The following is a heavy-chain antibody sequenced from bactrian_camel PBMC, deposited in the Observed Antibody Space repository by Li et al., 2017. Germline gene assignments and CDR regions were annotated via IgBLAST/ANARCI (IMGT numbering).Heavy chain of an antibody. V-gene: IGHV3S53*01. CDR2: IDSDGIA. J-gene: IGHJ4*01. CDR3: AARHKGSTYCRGKYPLRPGENF. Sequence: QVQLVESGGGSVQAGGSLRLSCADSRYTFTNNCMGWFRQAPGKEREGVAAIDSDGIASYADPVKGRFTISKDNANNTVNLMMNSLKPEDTAIYYCAARHKGSTYCRGKYPLRPGENFLGPGTQVTVS. CDR1: RYTFTNNC. D-gene: IGHD7*01.